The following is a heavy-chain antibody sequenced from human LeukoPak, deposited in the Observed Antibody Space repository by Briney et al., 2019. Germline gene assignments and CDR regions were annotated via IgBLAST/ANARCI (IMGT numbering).Heavy chain of an antibody. V-gene: IGHV1-69*06. J-gene: IGHJ5*02. CDR2: IIPIFGTA. D-gene: IGHD6-13*01. Sequence: SVKVSCTASGGTFSSYAISWVRQAPGQGLEWMGGIIPIFGTANYAQKFQGRVTITADKSTSTAYMELSSLRSEDTAVYYCARNPLSTGEVSSWYNWFDPWGQGTLVTVSS. CDR1: GGTFSSYA. CDR3: ARNPLSTGEVSSWYNWFDP.